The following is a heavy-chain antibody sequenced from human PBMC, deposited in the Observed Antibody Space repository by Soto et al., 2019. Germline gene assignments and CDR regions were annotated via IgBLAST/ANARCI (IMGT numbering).Heavy chain of an antibody. Sequence: SETLSLTCTVSGGSISPYYWSWVRQPPGKGLEWIGYLYYSGNTNYNPSLKSRVTISVDASKNQVSLRLTSVTAADTAVYYCARVGGVAARTFDYWGQGTVVTVSS. D-gene: IGHD2-15*01. V-gene: IGHV4-59*01. CDR2: LYYSGNT. CDR3: ARVGGVAARTFDY. CDR1: GGSISPYY. J-gene: IGHJ4*02.